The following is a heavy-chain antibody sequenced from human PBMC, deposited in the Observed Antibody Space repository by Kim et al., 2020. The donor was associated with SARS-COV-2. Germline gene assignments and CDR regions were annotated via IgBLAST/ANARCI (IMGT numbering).Heavy chain of an antibody. CDR1: GGSFSGYY. V-gene: IGHV4-34*01. J-gene: IGHJ4*02. CDR2: INHSGST. D-gene: IGHD4-17*01. Sequence: SETLSLTCAVYGGSFSGYYWSWIRQPPGKGLEWIGEINHSGSTNYNPSLKSRVTISVDTSKNQFSLKLSSVTAADTAVYYCARGKDDYGGNPPLDYWGQGTLVTVSS. CDR3: ARGKDDYGGNPPLDY.